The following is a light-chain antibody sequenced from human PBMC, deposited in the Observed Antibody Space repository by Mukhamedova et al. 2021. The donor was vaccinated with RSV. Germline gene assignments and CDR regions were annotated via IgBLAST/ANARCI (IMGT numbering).Light chain of an antibody. J-gene: IGKJ1*01. Sequence: WYQRRVHGKAPNLLIFSTSTLYSGVPSRFSGSGSGTEFTLTISRLQPEDVGTYYCQKYNSAQTFGQGTRWTSN. CDR2: STS. V-gene: IGKV1-27*01. CDR3: QKYNSAQT.